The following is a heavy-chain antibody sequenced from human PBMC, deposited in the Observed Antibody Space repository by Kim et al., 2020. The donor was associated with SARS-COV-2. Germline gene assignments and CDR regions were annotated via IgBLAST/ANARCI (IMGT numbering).Heavy chain of an antibody. V-gene: IGHV3-23*01. CDR2: ISGSGGST. Sequence: GGSLRLSCAASGFTFSSYAMSWVRQAPGKGLEWVSAISGSGGSTYYADSVKGRFTISRDNTKNTLYLQMNSLRAEDTAVYYCAKDLGSSSWYVRYYFDYWGQGTLVTVSS. CDR3: AKDLGSSSWYVRYYFDY. J-gene: IGHJ4*02. CDR1: GFTFSSYA. D-gene: IGHD6-13*01.